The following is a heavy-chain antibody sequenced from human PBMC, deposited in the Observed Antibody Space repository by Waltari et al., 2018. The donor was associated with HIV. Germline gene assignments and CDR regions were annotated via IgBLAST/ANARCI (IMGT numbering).Heavy chain of an antibody. Sequence: QVQLVESGGGVVQPGRSLRLSCAASGFTFSSEAMHWVHQAPGKGLEWVAAISYDGRNKYYADSVKGRFTVSRDNSKNTLYVEMSSLSPEDTAVYFCARDGAPPQYWGQGTLVTVSS. CDR1: GFTFSSEA. J-gene: IGHJ4*02. CDR3: ARDGAPPQY. V-gene: IGHV3-30*04. CDR2: ISYDGRNK.